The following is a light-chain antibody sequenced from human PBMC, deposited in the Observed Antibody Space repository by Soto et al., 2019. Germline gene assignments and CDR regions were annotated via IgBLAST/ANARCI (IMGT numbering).Light chain of an antibody. CDR3: QQHNQWPIT. CDR2: YIS. V-gene: IGKV3D-15*01. Sequence: EFVLTQSQATLSLSPGETASLSCRASQTAGNFLAWSHPTPGQPPRLPIYYISTRATGTPARFSGSGSGTEFTLTINTLQSEASAVYYCQQHNQWPITFGQGTRLEI. J-gene: IGKJ5*01. CDR1: QTAGNF.